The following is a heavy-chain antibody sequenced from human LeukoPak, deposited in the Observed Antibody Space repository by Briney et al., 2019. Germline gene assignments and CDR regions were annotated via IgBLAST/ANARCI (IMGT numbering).Heavy chain of an antibody. CDR1: GYTFTSHY. J-gene: IGHJ4*02. Sequence: ASVKVSCKASGYTFTSHYIHWVRQAPGQGLEWMGVINLSGGSTTYAQKFQGRVTMTRDTSTSTVYMDLSSLRSDDTAVYYCARDVASHMGLANYFDYWGQGALVIVSS. CDR3: ARDVASHMGLANYFDY. V-gene: IGHV1-46*01. D-gene: IGHD2-2*01. CDR2: INLSGGST.